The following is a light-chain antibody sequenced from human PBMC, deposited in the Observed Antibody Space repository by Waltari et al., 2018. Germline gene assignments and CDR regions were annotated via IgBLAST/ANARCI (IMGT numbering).Light chain of an antibody. CDR2: GAS. CDR1: QSVSSN. J-gene: IGKJ1*01. V-gene: IGKV3-15*01. Sequence: EIVMTQSPATLSVSPGERATLSCRARQSVSSNLAWYQQKPGQAPRLLSYGASTRATGIPARFSGSGSGTEFTLTISSLQSEDFAVYYCQQYNNWPQWTFGQGTKVEIK. CDR3: QQYNNWPQWT.